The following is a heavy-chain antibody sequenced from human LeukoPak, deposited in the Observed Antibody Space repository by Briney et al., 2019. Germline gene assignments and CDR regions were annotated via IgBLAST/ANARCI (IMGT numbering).Heavy chain of an antibody. Sequence: GGSLRLSCAASGFTFSNAWMSWVRQAPGKGLEWVGRIKSKTDGGTTDYAAPVKGRFTISRDDSKNTLYLQMNSLKTEDTAVYYCTTEGFYYGHHSFSMWGQGTVVTASS. CDR3: TTEGFYYGHHSFSM. J-gene: IGHJ3*02. D-gene: IGHD3-10*01. CDR2: IKSKTDGGTT. CDR1: GFTFSNAW. V-gene: IGHV3-15*01.